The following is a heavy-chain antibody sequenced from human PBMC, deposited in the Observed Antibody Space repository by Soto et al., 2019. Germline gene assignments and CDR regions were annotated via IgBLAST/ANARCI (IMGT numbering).Heavy chain of an antibody. CDR1: GDSVSSNSSA. Sequence: SQTLSLTCAISGDSVSSNSSAWNWIRPSPSRGLEWLGRTYYRSKWYNDYAVSVKSRITINQDTSKNQFSLQLNSVTPEDTAVYYCVRDLAGTTHYYFGGMDVWGQGTTVTVSS. CDR2: TYYRSKWYN. V-gene: IGHV6-1*01. J-gene: IGHJ6*01. CDR3: VRDLAGTTHYYFGGMDV. D-gene: IGHD1-1*01.